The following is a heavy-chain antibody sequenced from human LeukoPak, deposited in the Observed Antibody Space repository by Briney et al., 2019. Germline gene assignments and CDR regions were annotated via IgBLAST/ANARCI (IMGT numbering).Heavy chain of an antibody. CDR1: GYTFTGYY. Sequence: EASVKVSCKASGYTFTGYYMHWVRQAPGQGLGWMGRINPNSGGTNYAQKFQGRVTMTRDTSISTAYMELSSLRFDDTAVYYCARSQVSGSDFDYWGQGTLVTVSS. V-gene: IGHV1-2*06. J-gene: IGHJ4*02. CDR2: INPNSGGT. CDR3: ARSQVSGSDFDY.